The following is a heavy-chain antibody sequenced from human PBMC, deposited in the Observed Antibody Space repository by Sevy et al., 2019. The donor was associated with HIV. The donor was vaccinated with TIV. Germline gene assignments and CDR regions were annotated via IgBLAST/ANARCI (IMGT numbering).Heavy chain of an antibody. J-gene: IGHJ5*01. CDR3: ARALGMATFGQIRFDS. CDR1: SYSVGSDNY. V-gene: IGHV4-38-2*01. CDR2: MYRSGTT. D-gene: IGHD5-12*01. Sequence: SETLSLTCAVSSYSVGSDNYWGWIRQSLGKGLEWIGLMYRSGTTYYNPSLKSRVTISVETSKNQFSLKLYSVTASDTAVYFCARALGMATFGQIRFDSWGQGTLVTVSS.